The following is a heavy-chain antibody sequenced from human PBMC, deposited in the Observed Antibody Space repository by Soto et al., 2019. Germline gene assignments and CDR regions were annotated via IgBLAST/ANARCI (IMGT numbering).Heavy chain of an antibody. D-gene: IGHD3-10*01. CDR3: VRAAARGDD. J-gene: IGHJ4*02. Sequence: GGSLRLSCAASGFSFSGYWMHWVRQAPGKGLVWVSRINTDGSSRTYADSVKGRFTISRDNGKNTLYLQMNSLRVEDTAVYYCVRAAARGDDWSQGTLVTVSS. CDR1: GFSFSGYW. V-gene: IGHV3-74*01. CDR2: INTDGSSR.